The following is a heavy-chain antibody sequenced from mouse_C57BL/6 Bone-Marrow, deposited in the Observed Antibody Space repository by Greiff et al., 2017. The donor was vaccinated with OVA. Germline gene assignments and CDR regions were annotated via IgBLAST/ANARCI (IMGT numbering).Heavy chain of an antibody. CDR1: GYTFTSYW. J-gene: IGHJ2*01. D-gene: IGHD1-1*01. CDR2: IYPGNSDT. Sequence: VQLKESGTVLARPGASVKMSCKTSGYTFTSYWMHWVKQRPGQGLEWIGAIYPGNSDTSYNQKFKGKAKLTAVTSASTAYMELSSLTNEDSAVYYCRYYYGSSQYYFDYWGQGTTLTVSS. CDR3: RYYYGSSQYYFDY. V-gene: IGHV1-5*01.